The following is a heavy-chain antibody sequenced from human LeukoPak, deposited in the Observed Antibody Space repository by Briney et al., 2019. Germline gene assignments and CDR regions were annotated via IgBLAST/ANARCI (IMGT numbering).Heavy chain of an antibody. J-gene: IGHJ4*02. CDR1: GFTFSSYA. CDR3: AISPRKRAYYYDSSGHSGDY. D-gene: IGHD3-22*01. Sequence: GGSLRLSCAASGFTFSSYAMSWVRQAPGKGLEWVSAISGSGGSTYYADSVKGRLTISRDNSKNTLYLRMNSLRAEDTAVYYCAISPRKRAYYYDSSGHSGDYWGQGTLVTVSS. V-gene: IGHV3-23*01. CDR2: ISGSGGST.